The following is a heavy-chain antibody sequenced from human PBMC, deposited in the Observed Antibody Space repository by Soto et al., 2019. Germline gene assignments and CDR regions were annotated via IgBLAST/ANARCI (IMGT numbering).Heavy chain of an antibody. V-gene: IGHV3-30*14. CDR1: GFTFFTHA. J-gene: IGHJ4*02. Sequence: PGGSLRLSCEASGFTFFTHAMNWVRQAPGKGLEWVAVISYDGGSEYYADSVRGRFSVSRDNSKNTLYLQINNLRREDTALYYCAREKSSQWLASFDFWGQGTLVTVSS. D-gene: IGHD6-19*01. CDR2: ISYDGGSE. CDR3: AREKSSQWLASFDF.